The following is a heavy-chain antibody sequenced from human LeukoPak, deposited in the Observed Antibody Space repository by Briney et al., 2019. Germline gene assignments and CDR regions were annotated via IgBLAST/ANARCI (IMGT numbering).Heavy chain of an antibody. J-gene: IGHJ4*02. CDR3: ARDAFYYYGSGSYSD. Sequence: GGSLRLSCAASGFTFDDYAMHWVRQAPGKGLEWVSGISWNSGSIGYADAVKGLFTISRDNAKNSLYLQMNSLRAEDTAVYYCARDAFYYYGSGSYSDWGQGTLVTVSS. CDR1: GFTFDDYA. D-gene: IGHD3-10*01. V-gene: IGHV3-9*01. CDR2: ISWNSGSI.